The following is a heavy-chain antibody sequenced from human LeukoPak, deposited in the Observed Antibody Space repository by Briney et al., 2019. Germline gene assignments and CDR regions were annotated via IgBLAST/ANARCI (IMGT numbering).Heavy chain of an antibody. V-gene: IGHV3-9*01. CDR1: GFSFCNYG. Sequence: PGRSLRLSCAASGFSFCNYGMHWVRQAPGKGLEWVSGISWNSGNLGYADSVRGRFTISRDNARNSLYLQMNSLRAEDTAVYYCARDIGYGDYWGQGTLVTVSS. D-gene: IGHD5-12*01. J-gene: IGHJ4*02. CDR2: ISWNSGNL. CDR3: ARDIGYGDY.